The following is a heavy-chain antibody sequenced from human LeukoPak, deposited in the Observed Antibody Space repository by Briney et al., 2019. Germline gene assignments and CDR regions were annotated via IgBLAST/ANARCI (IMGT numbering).Heavy chain of an antibody. D-gene: IGHD3-3*01. CDR2: ISGSGGST. Sequence: GGSLRLSCAASGFTFSSYAMSWVRQAPGKGLEWVSAISGSGGSTYYADSVKGRFTISRDNSKNTLYLQMNSLRAEDTAVYYCAKALEARFLEWLLSPFDYWGQGTLVTVSS. CDR3: AKALEARFLEWLLSPFDY. V-gene: IGHV3-23*01. CDR1: GFTFSSYA. J-gene: IGHJ4*02.